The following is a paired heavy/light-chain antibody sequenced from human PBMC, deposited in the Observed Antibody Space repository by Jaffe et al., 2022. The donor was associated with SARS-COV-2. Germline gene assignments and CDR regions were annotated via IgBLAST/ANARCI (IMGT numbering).Light chain of an antibody. J-gene: IGKJ5*01. V-gene: IGKV2-28*01. CDR1: LSLLHTNGYNY. CDR2: QAT. CDR3: MQGLQTLPYT. Sequence: DIVMTQSPLSLSVTPGEPASISCTSSLSLLHTNGYNYVDWYLQRPGQSPQLLIYQATRRASGVPDRFSGSGSDTEFTLKISRVEVEDVGVYYCMQGLQTLPYTFGQGTRLEIK.
Heavy chain of an antibody. V-gene: IGHV4-61*02. CDR3: ARVNARPTRSGAYYYYRGVDV. CDR2: IEIYGAT. D-gene: IGHD3-16*01. Sequence: QVLLQEPGPRLVKPSETLSLTCSASDDSIKRGDFYWTWVRLPAGKGLEWIGRIEIYGATNYSPSLRSRVTISIDRSKNQVSLKLNSVTAADTATYFCARVNARPTRSGAYYYYRGVDVWGRGTAVIVSS. J-gene: IGHJ6*02. CDR1: DDSIKRGD.